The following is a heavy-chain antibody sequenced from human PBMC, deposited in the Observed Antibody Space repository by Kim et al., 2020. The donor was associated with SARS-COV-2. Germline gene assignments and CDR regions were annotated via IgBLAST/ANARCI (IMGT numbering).Heavy chain of an antibody. CDR2: FDAEDGET. D-gene: IGHD3-22*01. V-gene: IGHV1-24*01. CDR1: GYTLTELS. J-gene: IGHJ4*02. Sequence: ASVKVSCKVSGYTLTELSMHWVRQAPGKGLEWMGGFDAEDGETIYAQKFQGRVTMIEDTSTDTAYMELSSLRSEDTAVYYCATEYSYDSSGPPFYWGQGT. CDR3: ATEYSYDSSGPPFY.